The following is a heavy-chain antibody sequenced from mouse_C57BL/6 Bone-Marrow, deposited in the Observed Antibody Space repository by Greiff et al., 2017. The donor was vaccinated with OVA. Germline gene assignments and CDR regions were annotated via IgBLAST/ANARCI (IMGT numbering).Heavy chain of an antibody. V-gene: IGHV5-12*01. CDR3: ARHDAMDY. J-gene: IGHJ4*01. Sequence: EVQLVESGGGLVQPGGSLKLSCAASGFTFSDFYMYWIRQTPEKRLEWVAYISNGGGSTYYPDTVKGRFTISRDNAKNTLYLQMSRLKSEDTAMYYSARHDAMDYWGQGTSVTVSS. CDR2: ISNGGGST. CDR1: GFTFSDFY.